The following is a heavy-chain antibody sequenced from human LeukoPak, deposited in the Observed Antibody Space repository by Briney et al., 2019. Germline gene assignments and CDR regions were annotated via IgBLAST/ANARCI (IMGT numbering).Heavy chain of an antibody. CDR1: GGSISSSSYY. CDR3: ARAKGRITIFGVVIIGRTVPYFDY. J-gene: IGHJ4*02. D-gene: IGHD3-3*01. CDR2: IYYSGST. V-gene: IGHV4-39*07. Sequence: PSETLSLTCTVSGGSISSSSYYWGWIRQPPGKGLEWIGSIYYSGSTYYNPSLKSRVTISVDTSKNQFSLKLSSATAADTAVYYCARAKGRITIFGVVIIGRTVPYFDYWGQGTLVTVSS.